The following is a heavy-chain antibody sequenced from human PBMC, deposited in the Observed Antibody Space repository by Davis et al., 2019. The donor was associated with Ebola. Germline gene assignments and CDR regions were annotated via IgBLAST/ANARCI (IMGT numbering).Heavy chain of an antibody. D-gene: IGHD6-6*01. CDR3: AREKLGGSSDY. V-gene: IGHV1-18*04. CDR2: FSAYNGNT. Sequence: ASVKVSCKASGYTFTSYGINWVRQAPGHGLEWMGWFSAYNGNTKYAQKLQGRVTMTTDTSTSTAYMELRSLRSDDTAVYYCAREKLGGSSDYWGQGTLVTVSS. J-gene: IGHJ4*02. CDR1: GYTFTSYG.